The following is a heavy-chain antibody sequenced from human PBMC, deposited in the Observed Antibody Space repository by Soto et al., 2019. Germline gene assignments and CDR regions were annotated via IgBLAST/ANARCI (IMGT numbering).Heavy chain of an antibody. CDR1: GGSISGYY. CDR3: ARPNNYYDSSGNYYFDY. J-gene: IGHJ4*02. V-gene: IGHV4-59*04. Sequence: PSETLSLTCTVSGGSISGYYWSWLRQPPGKGLEWIGYIYYSGSTYYNPSLKSRVTISVDTSKNQFSLKLSSVTAADTAVYYCARPNNYYDSSGNYYFDYWGQGTLVTVSS. CDR2: IYYSGST. D-gene: IGHD3-22*01.